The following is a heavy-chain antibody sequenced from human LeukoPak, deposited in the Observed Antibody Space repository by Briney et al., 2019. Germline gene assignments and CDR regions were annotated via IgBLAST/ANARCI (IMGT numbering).Heavy chain of an antibody. V-gene: IGHV3-11*01. D-gene: IGHD5/OR15-5a*01. CDR1: GFTFSIPY. Sequence: GGSLRLSCAASGFTFSIPYMCWIRQAPGKGLEWISYINPGGDDIYYADSVKGRFTISRDNTKDSLYLQLDSLRADDTAMYYCARGKGLGNGAHFDLWGQGTLVTVSS. J-gene: IGHJ4*02. CDR2: INPGGDDI. CDR3: ARGKGLGNGAHFDL.